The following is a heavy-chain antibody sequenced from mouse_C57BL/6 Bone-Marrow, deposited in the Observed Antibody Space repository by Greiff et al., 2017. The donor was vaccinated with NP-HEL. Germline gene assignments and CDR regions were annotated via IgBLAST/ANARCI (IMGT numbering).Heavy chain of an antibody. V-gene: IGHV8-8*01. CDR3: ARISLSITTVGDAMDY. CDR1: GFSLSTFGMG. Sequence: QVTLKESGPGILQPSQTLSLTCSFSGFSLSTFGMGVGWIRQPSGKGLEWLAHIWWDDDKYYNPALKSRLTISKDTSKNQVFLKIANVDTADTATYYCARISLSITTVGDAMDYWGQGTSVTVSS. J-gene: IGHJ4*01. D-gene: IGHD1-1*01. CDR2: IWWDDDK.